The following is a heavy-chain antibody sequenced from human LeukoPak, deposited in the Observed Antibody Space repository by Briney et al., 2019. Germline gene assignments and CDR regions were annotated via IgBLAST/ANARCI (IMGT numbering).Heavy chain of an antibody. V-gene: IGHV4-59*12. CDR1: GGSLSRYY. CDR3: PGGSYTNGLCYYYSMDV. CDR2: IYYRGRT. J-gene: IGHJ6*02. Sequence: PSETLSLTCTVSGGSLSRYYWSWIGQPPGKGLEGIGYIYYRGRTNYNPSLKSGATISVDTSKNESFLKLSSVTAADTAVYYFPGGSYTNGLCYYYSMDVWGQGTPVTVSS. D-gene: IGHD2-8*01.